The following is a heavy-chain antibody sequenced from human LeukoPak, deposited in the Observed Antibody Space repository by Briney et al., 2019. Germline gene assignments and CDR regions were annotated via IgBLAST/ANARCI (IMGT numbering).Heavy chain of an antibody. V-gene: IGHV3-30-3*01. CDR3: ARDRYSHGCFDY. Sequence: GGSLRLSCAASGFTFSSYAMDWVRQAPGKGLEWVAVISLDGGNKYYADSVKGRFTISRDNSKTKLYLQMNSLRAEDTAVYYCARDRYSHGCFDYWGHGTLVTVSS. CDR2: ISLDGGNK. D-gene: IGHD5-18*01. CDR1: GFTFSSYA. J-gene: IGHJ4*01.